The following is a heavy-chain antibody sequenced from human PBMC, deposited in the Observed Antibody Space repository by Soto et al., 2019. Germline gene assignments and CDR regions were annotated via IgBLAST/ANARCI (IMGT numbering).Heavy chain of an antibody. J-gene: IGHJ6*02. Sequence: TLSLTCAVYGGSFSGYYWSWIRQPPGKGLEWIGEINHSGSTNYNPSLKSRVTISVDTSKNQFSLKLSSVTAADTAVYYCARIWSGYVFLVWGQGTTVTVSS. CDR3: ARIWSGYVFLV. V-gene: IGHV4-34*01. CDR1: GGSFSGYY. CDR2: INHSGST. D-gene: IGHD3-3*01.